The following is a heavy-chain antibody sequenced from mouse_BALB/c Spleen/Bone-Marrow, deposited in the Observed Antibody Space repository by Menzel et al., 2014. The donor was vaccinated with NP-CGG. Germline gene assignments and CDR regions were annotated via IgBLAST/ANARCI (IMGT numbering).Heavy chain of an antibody. V-gene: IGHV1-31*01. Sequence: QLQQSGPELVKPGASVKISCKASGYSFTGYYIHWVKQSHVKSLEWIGRINPYNGATDYNQNFKDKATLTVDKSSSTAYMELHSLTSEDSAVYYCTKNYRYDGALDYWGQGTSVTVSS. CDR2: INPYNGAT. CDR1: GYSFTGYY. D-gene: IGHD2-14*01. J-gene: IGHJ4*01. CDR3: TKNYRYDGALDY.